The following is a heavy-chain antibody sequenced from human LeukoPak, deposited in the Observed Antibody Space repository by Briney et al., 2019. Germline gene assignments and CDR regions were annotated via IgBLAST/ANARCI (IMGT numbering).Heavy chain of an antibody. V-gene: IGHV4-59*01. CDR1: GGSISSYY. CDR2: IYYSGST. CDR3: AREAKFSSGLWAFDI. J-gene: IGHJ3*02. D-gene: IGHD5-18*01. Sequence: PSETLSLTCTVSGGSISSYYWSWIRQPPGKGLEWIGYIYYSGSTNYNPSLKSRVTISVDTSKNQFSLKLSSVTAADTAVYYCAREAKFSSGLWAFDIWGQGTMVTVSS.